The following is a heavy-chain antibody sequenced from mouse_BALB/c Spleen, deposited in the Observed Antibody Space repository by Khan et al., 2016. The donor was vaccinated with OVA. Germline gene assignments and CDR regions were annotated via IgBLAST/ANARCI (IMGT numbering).Heavy chain of an antibody. CDR1: GFTFSNYA. CDR2: ISSGGST. Sequence: EVELVESGGGLVKPGGSLKLSCAASGFTFSNYAMSWVRQTPEKRLEWVASISSGGSTYYPDSVKGRFTISRDNARNILYLQMSSLRSEDTAMHYCARDYWFAYWGQGTLVTVSA. CDR3: ARDYWFAY. J-gene: IGHJ3*01. V-gene: IGHV5-6-5*01.